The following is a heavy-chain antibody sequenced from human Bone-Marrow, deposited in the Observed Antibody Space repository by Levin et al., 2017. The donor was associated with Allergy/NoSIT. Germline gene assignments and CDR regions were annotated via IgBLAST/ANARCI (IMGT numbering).Heavy chain of an antibody. CDR3: ARGGPRWDYFDY. D-gene: IGHD1-26*01. CDR2: IYSSGNT. V-gene: IGHV4-59*08. J-gene: IGHJ4*02. CDR1: GGSISSYY. Sequence: SETLSLTCTVSGGSISSYYWSWIRQPPGKGLEWIGYIYSSGNTNYNPSLKSRVTMSVDTSKNQFSLKLTSVTAADTAGYYCARGGPRWDYFDYWGQGALVTVSS.